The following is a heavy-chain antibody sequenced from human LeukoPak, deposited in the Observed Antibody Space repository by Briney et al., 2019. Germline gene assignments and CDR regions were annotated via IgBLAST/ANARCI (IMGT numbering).Heavy chain of an antibody. CDR2: ISTSSSTR. Sequence: GGSLRLSCTASEFTFSRYSMNWVRQAPGKGLEWLSYISTSSSTRYYADSVKGRFTISRDNAKNSLYLQMNSLRAEDTAVYYCAELGITMIGGVWGKGTTVTISS. CDR1: EFTFSRYS. CDR3: AELGITMIGGV. V-gene: IGHV3-48*04. J-gene: IGHJ6*04. D-gene: IGHD3-10*02.